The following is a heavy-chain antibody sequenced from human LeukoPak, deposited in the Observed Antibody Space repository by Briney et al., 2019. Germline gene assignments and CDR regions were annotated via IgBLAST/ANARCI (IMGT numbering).Heavy chain of an antibody. Sequence: GGSLGLSCAASGFTFDDYGMSWVRQAPGKGLEWVSGINWNGGSTGYADSVKGRFTISRDDSKNSLYLRMNSLRTEDTALYYCARDRYCTGINCYSPFDYWGQGILVTVSS. CDR2: INWNGGST. V-gene: IGHV3-20*04. J-gene: IGHJ4*02. D-gene: IGHD2-2*01. CDR1: GFTFDDYG. CDR3: ARDRYCTGINCYSPFDY.